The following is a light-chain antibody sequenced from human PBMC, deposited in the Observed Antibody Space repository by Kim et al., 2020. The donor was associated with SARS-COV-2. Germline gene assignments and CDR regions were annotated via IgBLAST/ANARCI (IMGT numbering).Light chain of an antibody. Sequence: GERFPIHCRASQSISSWLAWYQQKPGKAPKLLIYDASSLESGVPSRFSGSGSGTEFTLTISSLQPDEFATYYCQQYNSYPWTFGPGTKVDIK. V-gene: IGKV1-5*01. CDR1: QSISSW. CDR3: QQYNSYPWT. CDR2: DAS. J-gene: IGKJ1*01.